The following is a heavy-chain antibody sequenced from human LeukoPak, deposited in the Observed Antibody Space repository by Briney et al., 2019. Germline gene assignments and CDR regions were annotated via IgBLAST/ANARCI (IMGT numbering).Heavy chain of an antibody. CDR1: GFTFSRYS. J-gene: IGHJ5*02. D-gene: IGHD3-3*01. Sequence: KPGGSLRLSCAASGFTFSRYSVHWVRQAPGKGLEWVSSISRDSSSIHYADSVKGRFTISRDNAKNSLYLQMNSLRAEDTAVYYCARLGDDFWSGYGGWFDPWGQGTLATVSS. CDR2: ISRDSSSI. CDR3: ARLGDDFWSGYGGWFDP. V-gene: IGHV3-21*01.